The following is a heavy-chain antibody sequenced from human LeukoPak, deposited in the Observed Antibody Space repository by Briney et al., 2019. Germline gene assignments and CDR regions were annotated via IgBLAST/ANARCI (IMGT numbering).Heavy chain of an antibody. CDR1: GYSFTSYW. J-gene: IGHJ4*02. CDR2: IYPGDSDT. V-gene: IGHV5-51*01. D-gene: IGHD3-22*01. Sequence: PGESLKISCKGSGYSFTSYWIGWVRQMPGKGLEWMGIIYPGDSDTRYSPSFQGQVTISADKSISTAYLQWSSLKASDTAMYYCARHPDYYDSSGYYAELDYWGQGTLVTVSS. CDR3: ARHPDYYDSSGYYAELDY.